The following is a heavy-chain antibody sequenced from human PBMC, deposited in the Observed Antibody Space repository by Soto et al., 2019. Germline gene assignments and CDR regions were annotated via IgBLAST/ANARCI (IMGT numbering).Heavy chain of an antibody. CDR1: GFTFSSYG. Sequence: QVQLVESGGGVVQPGRSLRLSCAASGFTFSSYGMHWVRQAPDKGLELVAVISYDGSNKYYADSVKGRFTISRDNSKNTLYLQMNSLRAEETAVYYCAKGRLGANCSGGSCTPLGYWVQGSLVTVS. J-gene: IGHJ4*02. D-gene: IGHD2-15*01. CDR3: AKGRLGANCSGGSCTPLGY. CDR2: ISYDGSNK. V-gene: IGHV3-30*18.